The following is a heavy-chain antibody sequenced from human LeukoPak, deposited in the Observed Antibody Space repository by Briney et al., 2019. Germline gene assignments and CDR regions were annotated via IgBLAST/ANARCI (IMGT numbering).Heavy chain of an antibody. J-gene: IGHJ6*03. Sequence: PGGSLRLSCTVSGFTVSSNSMSWVRQAPGKGLEWVSFIYSDNTHYSDSVKGRFTISRDNSKNTLYLQMSSLRAEDTAVYSCAKGSKSWPPGDYYMDAWGKGTTVTISS. CDR3: AKGSKSWPPGDYYMDA. V-gene: IGHV3-66*03. CDR2: IYSDNT. D-gene: IGHD6-13*01. CDR1: GFTVSSNS.